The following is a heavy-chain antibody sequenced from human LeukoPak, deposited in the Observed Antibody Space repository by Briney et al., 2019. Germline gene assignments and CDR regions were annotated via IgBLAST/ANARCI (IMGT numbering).Heavy chain of an antibody. Sequence: ASVKVSCKASGYTFTGYYMHWVRQAPGQGLECMGWINPNSGCTNYAQKFQGRVTMTRDTSISTAYMELRRLRSDDTAVYYCAREDPTCSNTSCYTRWYDPWGQGTLVTVSS. D-gene: IGHD2-2*02. CDR1: GYTFTGYY. V-gene: IGHV1-2*02. J-gene: IGHJ5*02. CDR3: AREDPTCSNTSCYTRWYDP. CDR2: INPNSGCT.